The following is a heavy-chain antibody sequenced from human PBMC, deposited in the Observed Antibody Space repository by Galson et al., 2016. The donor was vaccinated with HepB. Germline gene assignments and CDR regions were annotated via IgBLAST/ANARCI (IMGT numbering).Heavy chain of an antibody. CDR3: ARETYGMDV. CDR1: GFTFSRYD. CDR2: IGTAGDT. V-gene: IGHV3-13*01. J-gene: IGHJ6*02. Sequence: SLRLSCAASGFTFSRYDMHWVRQVIGKGLEWVSAIGTAGDTYYPGSVKGRFTTSRENAKNFLYLQMNSLRAGDSAVYYCARETYGMDVWGQGTTVTVSS.